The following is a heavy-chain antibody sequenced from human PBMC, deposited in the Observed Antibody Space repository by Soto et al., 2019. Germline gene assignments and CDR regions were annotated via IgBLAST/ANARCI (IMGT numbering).Heavy chain of an antibody. CDR3: AKDLSSLYDILTGYYSADAFDI. J-gene: IGHJ3*02. V-gene: IGHV3-23*01. CDR2: ISGSGGST. Sequence: EVQLLESGGGLVQPGGSLSLSGAASGFTFSSYARGWVPQVPGKGLEWASAISGSGGSTYYEDSVKGRFTISRDNSKNTLYLQMNSLRAEDTAVYYCAKDLSSLYDILTGYYSADAFDIWGQGTMVTVSS. CDR1: GFTFSSYA. D-gene: IGHD3-9*01.